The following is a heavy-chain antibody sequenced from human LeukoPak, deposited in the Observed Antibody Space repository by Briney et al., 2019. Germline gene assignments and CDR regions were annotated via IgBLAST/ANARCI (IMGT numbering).Heavy chain of an antibody. CDR2: INHSGST. J-gene: IGHJ5*02. CDR1: GGSFSGYY. V-gene: IGHV4-34*01. Sequence: KPSETLSLTCAVYGGSFSGYYWSWIRQPPGKGLEWIGEINHSGSTNYNPSLKSRVTISVDTSKTQFSLKLSSVTAADTAVYYCASRLWFGERRFDPWGQGTLVTVSS. CDR3: ASRLWFGERRFDP. D-gene: IGHD3-10*01.